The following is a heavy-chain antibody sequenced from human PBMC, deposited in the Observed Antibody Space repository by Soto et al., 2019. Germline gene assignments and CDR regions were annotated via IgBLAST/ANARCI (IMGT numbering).Heavy chain of an antibody. Sequence: QVQLVQSGAEVKKPGSSVKVSCKASGGAFSDYAFSWVRQAPGQGLEWLGGIMPIFRAPDYAQKFQGRVTNTAXEXPXTPXMEMNSLRSEDTAVYYCASWLKGPDIGNYYYGMDVWGQGTTVTVS. CDR2: IMPIFRAP. CDR1: GGAFSDYA. V-gene: IGHV1-69*12. CDR3: ASWLKGPDIGNYYYGMDV. J-gene: IGHJ6*02. D-gene: IGHD2-15*01.